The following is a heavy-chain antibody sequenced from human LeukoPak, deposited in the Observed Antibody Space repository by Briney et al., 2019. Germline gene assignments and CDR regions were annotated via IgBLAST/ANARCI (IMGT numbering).Heavy chain of an antibody. CDR1: VYTFTNYY. J-gene: IGHJ4*02. V-gene: IGHV1-46*01. D-gene: IGHD2-2*01. CDR3: ARSFTSSGVLPAAMEY. CDR2: INPSGGST. Sequence: ASVTVSFKPSVYTFTNYYMHWVRPAPGQGLEGMGIINPSGGSTSYAQKFQGRVTMTRDTSTSTVYMELSSLRSEDTAVYYCARSFTSSGVLPAAMEYWGQGTLVTVSS.